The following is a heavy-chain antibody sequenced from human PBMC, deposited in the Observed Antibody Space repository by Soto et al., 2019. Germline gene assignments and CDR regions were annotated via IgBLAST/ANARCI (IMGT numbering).Heavy chain of an antibody. CDR2: INHSGST. J-gene: IGHJ5*02. CDR1: GGSFSGYY. Sequence: PSETLSLTCAVYGGSFSGYYWSWIRQPPGKGLEWIGEINHSGSTNYNPSLKSRVTISVDTSKNQFSLKLSSVTAADTAVYYCARGFAPANWFDPWGQGTLVTVSS. V-gene: IGHV4-34*01. CDR3: ARGFAPANWFDP.